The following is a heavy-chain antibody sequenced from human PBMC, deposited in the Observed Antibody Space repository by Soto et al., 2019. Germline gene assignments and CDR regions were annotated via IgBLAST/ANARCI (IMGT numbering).Heavy chain of an antibody. CDR2: IYYSGST. J-gene: IGHJ6*02. V-gene: IGHV4-39*07. CDR1: GGSISISFYY. CDR3: VSKLGPYYYGLDV. Sequence: SETLSLTCTVSGGSISISFYYWGWIRQTPGKGLEWIGSIYYSGSTYHNPSLKSRVTISVDTSKNQFSLKLSSVTAADTAVYYGVSKLGPYYYGLDVWGQGTTVTVSS. D-gene: IGHD3-16*01.